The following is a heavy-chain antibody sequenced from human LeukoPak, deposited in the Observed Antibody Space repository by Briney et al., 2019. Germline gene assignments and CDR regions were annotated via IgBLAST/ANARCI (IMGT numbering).Heavy chain of an antibody. CDR1: GGSISSYY. V-gene: IGHV4-59*01. Sequence: PSETLSLTCTVSGGSISSYYWSWIRQPPGKGLEWIGNIYDSGSTNYNPSLKSRLPISVDTSKSQCSLKLSSVTAADTAVYYCARQSISGSSLSYFDYWGQGTLVNVSS. CDR3: ARQSISGSSLSYFDY. J-gene: IGHJ4*02. D-gene: IGHD3-22*01. CDR2: IYDSGST.